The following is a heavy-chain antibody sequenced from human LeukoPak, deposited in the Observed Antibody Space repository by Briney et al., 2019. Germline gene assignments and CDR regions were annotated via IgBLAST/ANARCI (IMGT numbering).Heavy chain of an antibody. CDR2: INTNTGDP. CDR3: ARARTRYSGSYQAPDAFDI. V-gene: IGHV7-4-1*02. Sequence: GASVKVSCKASGYTFNNYAMSWVRQAPGQGLEWMGWINTNTGDPTYAQDFTGRFVLSLDTSVSTTYLQISSLKAEDTAVYYCARARTRYSGSYQAPDAFDIWGQGTMVTVSS. D-gene: IGHD1-26*01. J-gene: IGHJ3*02. CDR1: GYTFNNYA.